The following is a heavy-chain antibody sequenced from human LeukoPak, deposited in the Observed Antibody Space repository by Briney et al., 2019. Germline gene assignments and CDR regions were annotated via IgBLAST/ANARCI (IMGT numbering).Heavy chain of an antibody. Sequence: GGSLRLSCAASGLTVSSSYMSWVRQAPGKGLEWVSIVYNDGSTYYADSVKGRFTISRDNSKNTLYLQMNSLRAEDTAIYYCAKAALRYQLLSSLDYWGQGTLVTVSS. D-gene: IGHD2-2*01. V-gene: IGHV3-53*01. CDR3: AKAALRYQLLSSLDY. J-gene: IGHJ4*02. CDR2: VYNDGST. CDR1: GLTVSSSY.